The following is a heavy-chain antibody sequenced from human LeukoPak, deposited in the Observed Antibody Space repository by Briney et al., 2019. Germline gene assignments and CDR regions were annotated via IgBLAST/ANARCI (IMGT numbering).Heavy chain of an antibody. Sequence: GGSLRLSCAASGFSFGSYAMSWVRQAAGKGLEWVSEICGSVSGSGDCTHYADSVKGRFTISRDSSTNTLFLQMHGLRAEDTAVYFCAKVPNIYVAGYVPQYLDFWGQGALVTVSS. CDR3: AKVPNIYVAGYVPQYLDF. CDR2: ICGSVSGSGDCT. CDR1: GFSFGSYA. J-gene: IGHJ4*02. V-gene: IGHV3-23*01. D-gene: IGHD5-12*01.